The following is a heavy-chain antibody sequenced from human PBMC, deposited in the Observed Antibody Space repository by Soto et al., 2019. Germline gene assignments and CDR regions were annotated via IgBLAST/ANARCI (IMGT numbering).Heavy chain of an antibody. Sequence: PGGSLRLSCAASGFTFSNAWMSWVRQAPGKGLEWVGRIKSKTDGGTTDYAAPVKGRFTISRDDSKNTLYLQMNSLKTEDTAVYYCTTVASDYYDSSGYYSPPDYWGQGTLVTVSS. CDR2: IKSKTDGGTT. D-gene: IGHD3-22*01. J-gene: IGHJ4*02. CDR3: TTVASDYYDSSGYYSPPDY. V-gene: IGHV3-15*01. CDR1: GFTFSNAW.